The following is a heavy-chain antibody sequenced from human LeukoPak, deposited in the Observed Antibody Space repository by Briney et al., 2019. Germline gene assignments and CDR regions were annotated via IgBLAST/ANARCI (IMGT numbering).Heavy chain of an antibody. CDR2: IYPGDSDT. CDR1: GYSFTSYW. Sequence: GESLKISCKGSGYSFTSYWIGWVRQMPGKGLEWMGIIYPGDSDTRYSPSFQGQVTISADKSISTAYLQWSSLKASDTAMYYCARGDYYDSSGYYLSWFDPWGQGTLVTVSS. V-gene: IGHV5-51*01. D-gene: IGHD3-22*01. CDR3: ARGDYYDSSGYYLSWFDP. J-gene: IGHJ5*02.